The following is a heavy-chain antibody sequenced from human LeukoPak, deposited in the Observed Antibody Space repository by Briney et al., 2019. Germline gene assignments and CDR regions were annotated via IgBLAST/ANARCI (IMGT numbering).Heavy chain of an antibody. J-gene: IGHJ4*02. D-gene: IGHD4-23*01. CDR2: ISSSSSYI. V-gene: IGHV3-21*04. CDR3: GRVVYDGNPRGVD. Sequence: GRSLRLSCAASGFTFSSYAMHWVRQAPGKGLEWVSSISSSSSYIYYADSVKGRFTISRDNAKNSLYLQMNSLKIEDTAVYYCGRVVYDGNPRGVDWGQGTLVTVSS. CDR1: GFTFSSYA.